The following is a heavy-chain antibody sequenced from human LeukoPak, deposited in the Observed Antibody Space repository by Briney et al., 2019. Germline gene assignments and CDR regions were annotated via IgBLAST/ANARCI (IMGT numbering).Heavy chain of an antibody. CDR2: ISSSSSYI. D-gene: IGHD2-2*01. V-gene: IGHV3-21*01. CDR1: GFTFSSYS. J-gene: IGHJ3*02. Sequence: GGALRLSCAAPGFTFSSYSMNWVRQAPGKGLEWVSSISSSSSYIYYADSVKGRFTISRDNAKNSLYLQMNSLRAEDTAVYYCARDQVMEDIVVVPAALDAFDIWGQGTMVTVSS. CDR3: ARDQVMEDIVVVPAALDAFDI.